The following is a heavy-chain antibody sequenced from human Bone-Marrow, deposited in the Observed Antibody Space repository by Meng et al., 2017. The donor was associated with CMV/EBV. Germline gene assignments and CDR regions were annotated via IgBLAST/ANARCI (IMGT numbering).Heavy chain of an antibody. CDR3: TRSGHFWGFEV. J-gene: IGHJ3*01. CDR2: MSFDTGAT. CDR1: GHPLTGSY. D-gene: IGHD3-3*02. V-gene: IGHV1-2*02. Sequence: ASVKVSCKASGHPLTGSYMHWVRQAPGQGLEWMGWMSFDTGATKYAQMYQGRVSLTRDTSINTIYMELSSLTFDDTAVYFCTRSGHFWGFEVWGQGTVVTVSS.